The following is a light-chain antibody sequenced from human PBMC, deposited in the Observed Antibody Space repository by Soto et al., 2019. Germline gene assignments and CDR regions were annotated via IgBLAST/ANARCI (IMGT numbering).Light chain of an antibody. Sequence: LTPSPGTLSLSPEERATLSFRPSQSGRSNLAWYQRRPGQAPRLLIYGASNRATGIPDRFSGSGSGTDFTLTISRLEPEDFAVYYCQQYGSSGTFGQGTKV. CDR3: QQYGSSGT. CDR2: GAS. CDR1: QSGRSN. J-gene: IGKJ1*01. V-gene: IGKV3-20*01.